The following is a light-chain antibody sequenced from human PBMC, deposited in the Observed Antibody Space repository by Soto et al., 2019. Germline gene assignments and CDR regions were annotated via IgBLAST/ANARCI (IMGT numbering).Light chain of an antibody. CDR3: QQYYSTPLT. CDR1: QSVLSSYNSKNY. CDR2: WAS. Sequence: DIVMTQSPDSLSLSLGERATISCKSSQSVLSSYNSKNYLAWYQQKPGQPPNLLIYWASFRESGVPDRFSGSESDTHFTLTISILQAEDVAVYYCQQYYSTPLTFGGGTKVEIK. V-gene: IGKV4-1*01. J-gene: IGKJ4*01.